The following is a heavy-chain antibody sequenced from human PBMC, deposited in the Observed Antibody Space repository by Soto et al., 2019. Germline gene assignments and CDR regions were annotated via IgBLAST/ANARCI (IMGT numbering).Heavy chain of an antibody. Sequence: QVPLQQSGPGLVKPSQTLSLTCAISGDSVSSNSAAWNWIRQSPSRGLEWLGRTYYRSKWYNDYAVSVKSLITINPDTSKNQFSLELNSVTPEHTAVYYCARDLVVGATTYYYYYSVMDVWGQGTTVNVSS. V-gene: IGHV6-1*01. CDR3: ARDLVVGATTYYYYYSVMDV. D-gene: IGHD1-26*01. CDR2: TYYRSKWYN. CDR1: GDSVSSNSAA. J-gene: IGHJ6*02.